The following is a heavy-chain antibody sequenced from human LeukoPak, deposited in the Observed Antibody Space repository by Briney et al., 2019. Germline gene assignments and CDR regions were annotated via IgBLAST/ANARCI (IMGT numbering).Heavy chain of an antibody. CDR2: ISAYNGNT. V-gene: IGHV1-18*01. J-gene: IGHJ4*02. CDR3: ARVKGITIFGALDY. CDR1: GYTFTSYG. Sequence: GASVKVSCKASGYTFTSYGISWVRQAPGQGLEWMGWISAYNGNTNYAQKLQGRVTMTTDTSTSTAYMELRSLRSDDTAVYYCARVKGITIFGALDYWGQGTLVTVSS. D-gene: IGHD3-3*01.